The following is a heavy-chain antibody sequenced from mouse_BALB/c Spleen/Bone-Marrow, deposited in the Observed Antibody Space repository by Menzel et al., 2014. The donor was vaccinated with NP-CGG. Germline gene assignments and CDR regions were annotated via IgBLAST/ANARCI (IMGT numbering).Heavy chain of an antibody. V-gene: IGHV1-4*01. CDR3: ARPKGFALDY. J-gene: IGHJ2*01. Sequence: QVQLQQSGAELASPGASVKMSCKASGYTFTDYTIQWVKQRPGHGLEWIGYVNPRSGYANYNQKFKDKATLTADKSSSTALMQLSSLTSEDSAVYYCARPKGFALDYWGQGTALTVSS. CDR2: VNPRSGYA. CDR1: GYTFTDYT.